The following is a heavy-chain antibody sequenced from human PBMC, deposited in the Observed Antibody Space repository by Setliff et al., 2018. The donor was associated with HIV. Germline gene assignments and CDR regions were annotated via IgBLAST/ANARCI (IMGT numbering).Heavy chain of an antibody. J-gene: IGHJ4*02. CDR1: GFTFSSYA. CDR2: INEDGSNT. V-gene: IGHV3-74*01. CDR3: ARGGLEPVDY. Sequence: ETLSLSCAASGFTFSSYAMSWVRQAPGKGLVWVSRINEDGSNTGYADSVKGRFTVSRDNTKNTLYLQMNSLRAEDTAVYYCARGGLEPVDYWGQGTLVTVSS.